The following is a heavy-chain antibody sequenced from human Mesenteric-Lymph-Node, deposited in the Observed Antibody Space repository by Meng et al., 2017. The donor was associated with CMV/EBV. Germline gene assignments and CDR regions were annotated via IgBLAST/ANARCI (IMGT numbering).Heavy chain of an antibody. CDR2: IKQDGSDT. J-gene: IGHJ4*02. CDR1: GFSFRNYW. CDR3: ARDGGEYYDFWSGYSSNLDY. D-gene: IGHD3-3*01. Sequence: GESLKISCGGSGFSFRNYWMSWVRQAPGKGLEWVANIKQDGSDTHYVDSVRGRFTVSRDNAKNSLYLQMNSLRAEDTAVYYCARDGGEYYDFWSGYSSNLDYWGQGTLVTVSS. V-gene: IGHV3-7*01.